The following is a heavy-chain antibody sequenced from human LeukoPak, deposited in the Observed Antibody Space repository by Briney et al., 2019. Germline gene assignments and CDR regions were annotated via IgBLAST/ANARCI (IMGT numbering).Heavy chain of an antibody. CDR3: ARDRGVGFYYLDY. CDR1: GYTSTGYY. J-gene: IGHJ4*02. D-gene: IGHD3-10*01. V-gene: IGHV1-2*02. CDR2: INPNSGGT. Sequence: GASVKVSCKASGYTSTGYYMHWVRQAPGQGLEWMGWINPNSGGTNYPQKFQGRVTMTRDTSISTAYMELSRLRSDDTAVYYCARDRGVGFYYLDYWGQGTLVTVSS.